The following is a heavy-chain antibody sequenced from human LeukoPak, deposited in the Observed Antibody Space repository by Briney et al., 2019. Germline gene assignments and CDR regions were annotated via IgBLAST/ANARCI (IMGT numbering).Heavy chain of an antibody. CDR1: GGSISSGCYS. CDR2: IYHSGST. D-gene: IGHD1-26*01. V-gene: IGHV4-30-2*01. CDR3: ARDLGSMTDHYFDY. J-gene: IGHJ4*02. Sequence: TLSLTCAVSGGSISSGCYSWSWIRQPPGKGLEWIGYIYHSGSTYYNPSLKSRVTISVDRSKNQFSLKLSSVTAADTAVYYCARDLGSMTDHYFDYWGQGTLVTVSS.